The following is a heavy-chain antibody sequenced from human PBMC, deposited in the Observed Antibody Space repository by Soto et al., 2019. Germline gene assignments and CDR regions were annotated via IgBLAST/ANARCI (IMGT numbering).Heavy chain of an antibody. CDR2: INHSGST. Sequence: QVQLQQWGAGLLKPSETLSLTCAVYGGSFSGYYWSWIRQPPGKGLEWIGEINHSGSTNYNPSLKRRVTISVDTSKNQFSLKLSSVTAADTAVYYCARGWEWIVVVVAATPGWFDPWGQGTLVTVSS. CDR3: ARGWEWIVVVVAATPGWFDP. D-gene: IGHD2-15*01. CDR1: GGSFSGYY. J-gene: IGHJ5*02. V-gene: IGHV4-34*01.